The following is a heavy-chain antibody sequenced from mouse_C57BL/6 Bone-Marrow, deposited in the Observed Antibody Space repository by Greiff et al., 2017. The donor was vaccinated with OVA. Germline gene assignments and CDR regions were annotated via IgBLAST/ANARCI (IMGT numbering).Heavy chain of an antibody. V-gene: IGHV1-7*01. J-gene: IGHJ4*01. CDR1: GYTFTSYW. Sequence: VQLQQSGAELAKPGASVKLSCKASGYTFTSYWMHWVKQRPGQGLEWIGYINPSSGYTKYNQKFKDKATLTADKTSSTAYMQLSSLTYEDSAVYYCARMDYGNLYAMDYWGQGTSVTVSS. CDR2: INPSSGYT. CDR3: ARMDYGNLYAMDY. D-gene: IGHD1-1*01.